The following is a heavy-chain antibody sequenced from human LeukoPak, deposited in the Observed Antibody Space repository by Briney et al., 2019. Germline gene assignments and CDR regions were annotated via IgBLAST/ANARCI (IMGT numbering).Heavy chain of an antibody. CDR2: IIYDGRHT. Sequence: GRSLTLSCTPSGFTFRMYAMSWVRQAPGKGLESVASIIYDGRHTYYAASVRGRFTMSRDNSQNTLYMEMNSLRAEDTALYYCAKDGLSYDGSTHVYYFQSLGQGTLVTVSS. D-gene: IGHD3-22*01. CDR3: AKDGLSYDGSTHVYYFQS. CDR1: GFTFRMYA. J-gene: IGHJ4*02. V-gene: IGHV3-23*01.